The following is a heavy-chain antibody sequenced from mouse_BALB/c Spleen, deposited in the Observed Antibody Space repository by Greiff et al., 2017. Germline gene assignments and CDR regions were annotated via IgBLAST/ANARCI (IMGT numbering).Heavy chain of an antibody. J-gene: IGHJ2*01. CDR3: ARGYYGSSPFDY. Sequence: EVHLVESGGGLVQPGGSLKLSCAASGFTFSSYTMSWVRQTPEKRLEWVAYISNGGGSTYYPDTVKGRFTISRDNAKNTLYLQMSSLKSEDTAMYYCARGYYGSSPFDYWGQGTTLTGSA. V-gene: IGHV5-12-2*01. D-gene: IGHD1-1*01. CDR2: ISNGGGST. CDR1: GFTFSSYT.